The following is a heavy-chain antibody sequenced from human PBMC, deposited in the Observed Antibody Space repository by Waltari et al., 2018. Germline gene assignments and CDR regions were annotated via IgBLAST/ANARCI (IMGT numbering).Heavy chain of an antibody. D-gene: IGHD2-15*01. V-gene: IGHV1-2*02. J-gene: IGHJ3*02. CDR3: ARGGYCSGGSCYSRAFDI. CDR1: GYTFTGYY. CDR2: INPNSGGT. Sequence: QVQLVQSGAEVKKPGASVKVSCKASGYTFTGYYMHWVRQAPGQGLEWMGWINPNSGGTNYAQKFQGRVTMTRDTSISTAYMGLSRLRSDDTAVYYCARGGYCSGGSCYSRAFDIWGQGTMVTVSS.